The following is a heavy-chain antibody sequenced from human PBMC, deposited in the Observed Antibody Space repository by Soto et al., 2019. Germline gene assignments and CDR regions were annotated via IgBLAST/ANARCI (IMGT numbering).Heavy chain of an antibody. D-gene: IGHD6-13*01. Sequence: PGGSLRLSCSASGFTFSSYCMHWVRQAPGKGLVWVSRINSDESSTSYADSVKGRFTISRDNAKNTLYLQMNSLRAEDTAVYYCARDRWGIANLDSWGQGTPVTVSS. J-gene: IGHJ5*01. CDR1: GFTFSSYC. V-gene: IGHV3-74*01. CDR3: ARDRWGIANLDS. CDR2: INSDESST.